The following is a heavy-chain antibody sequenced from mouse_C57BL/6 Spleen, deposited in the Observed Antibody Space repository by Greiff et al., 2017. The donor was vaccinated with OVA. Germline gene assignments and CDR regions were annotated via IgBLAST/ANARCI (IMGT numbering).Heavy chain of an antibody. D-gene: IGHD1-1*01. CDR3: ASHYYGSSYYYAMDY. Sequence: DVQLQESVAELVRPGASVKLSCTASGFNIKNTYMHWVKQRPEQGLEWIGRIDPANGNTKYAPKFQGKATITADTSSNTAYLQLSSLTSEDTAIYYCASHYYGSSYYYAMDYWGQGTSVTVSS. CDR2: IDPANGNT. J-gene: IGHJ4*01. CDR1: GFNIKNTY. V-gene: IGHV14-3*01.